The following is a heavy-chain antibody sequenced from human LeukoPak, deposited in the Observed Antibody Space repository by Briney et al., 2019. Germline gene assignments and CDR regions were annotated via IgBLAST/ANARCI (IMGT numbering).Heavy chain of an antibody. CDR1: GYTFTGYY. CDR2: INPSGGST. J-gene: IGHJ3*02. CDR3: ARASTMIVVVNYAFDI. D-gene: IGHD3-22*01. V-gene: IGHV1-46*01. Sequence: ASVKVSCKASGYTFTGYYMHWVRQAPGQGLEWMGWINPSGGSTSYAQKFQGRVTMTRDTSTSTVYMELSSLRSEDTAVYYCARASTMIVVVNYAFDIWGQGTMVTVSS.